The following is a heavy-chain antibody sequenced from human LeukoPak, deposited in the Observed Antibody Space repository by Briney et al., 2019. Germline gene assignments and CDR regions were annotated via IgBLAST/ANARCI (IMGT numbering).Heavy chain of an antibody. CDR3: ARTGGTNYYYYMDV. J-gene: IGHJ6*03. D-gene: IGHD4-23*01. CDR2: IYYSGST. V-gene: IGHV4-59*01. CDR1: GVSISSYY. Sequence: SETLSLTCTVSGVSISSYYWSWIRQPPGKGLEWIGYIYYSGSTNYNPSLKSRVTISVDTSKNQFSLKLSSVTAADTAVYCCARTGGTNYYYYMDVWGKGTTVTVSS.